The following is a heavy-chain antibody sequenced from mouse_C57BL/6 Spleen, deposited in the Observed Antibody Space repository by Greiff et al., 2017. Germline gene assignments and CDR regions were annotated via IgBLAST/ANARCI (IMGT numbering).Heavy chain of an antibody. J-gene: IGHJ4*01. D-gene: IGHD2-1*01. CDR2: IYPRSGNT. CDR1: GYTFTSYG. V-gene: IGHV1-81*01. Sequence: VKLQESGAELARPGASVKLSCKASGYTFTSYGISWVKQRTGQGLEWIGEIYPRSGNTYYNEKVKGKATLTADKSSSTSYMELRSLTSEDSAVYFCAREGGNYSSYGMDYWGQGTSVTVSS. CDR3: AREGGNYSSYGMDY.